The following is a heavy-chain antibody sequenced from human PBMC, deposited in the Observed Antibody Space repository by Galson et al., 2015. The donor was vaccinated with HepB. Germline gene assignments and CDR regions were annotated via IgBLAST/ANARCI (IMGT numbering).Heavy chain of an antibody. J-gene: IGHJ6*02. D-gene: IGHD6-13*01. V-gene: IGHV3-74*01. Sequence: SLRLSCAASGFTFSSYWMHWVRQAPGKGLVWVSRINSDGSSTSYADSVKGRFTISRDNAKNTLYLQMNSLRAEDTAVYYCARDMEVAAGAYYYYGMDVWGQGTTVTVSS. CDR1: GFTFSSYW. CDR2: INSDGSST. CDR3: ARDMEVAAGAYYYYGMDV.